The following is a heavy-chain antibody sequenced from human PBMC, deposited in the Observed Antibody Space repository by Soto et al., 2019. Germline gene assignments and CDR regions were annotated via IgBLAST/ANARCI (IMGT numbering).Heavy chain of an antibody. V-gene: IGHV3-21*01. Sequence: GSLSLSWAPSGFTFSSYSMNWVRQAPGKGLEWVASISGSGRCIYHAASVRGRFTISRDNSKNSLYLQMNSLRVEDTAVYDCANSYTDSMDVWGQGTTVTVS. D-gene: IGHD3-10*01. J-gene: IGHJ6*02. CDR3: ANSYTDSMDV. CDR2: ISGSGRCI. CDR1: GFTFSSYS.